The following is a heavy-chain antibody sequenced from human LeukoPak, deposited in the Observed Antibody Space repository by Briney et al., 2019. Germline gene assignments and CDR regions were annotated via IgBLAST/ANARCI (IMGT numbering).Heavy chain of an antibody. CDR1: GFTFDDYG. V-gene: IGHV3-20*04. CDR2: INWNGGST. CDR3: ARAHLRASAFDI. D-gene: IGHD4-17*01. Sequence: PAGSLRLSCAASGFTFDDYGMSWVRQAPGKGLEWVSGINWNGGSTGYADSVKGRFTISRDNAKNSLYLQMNSLRAEDTALYYCARAHLRASAFDIWGQGTMVTVSS. J-gene: IGHJ3*02.